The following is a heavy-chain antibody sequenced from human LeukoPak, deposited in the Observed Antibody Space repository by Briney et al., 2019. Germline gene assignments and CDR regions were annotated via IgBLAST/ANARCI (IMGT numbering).Heavy chain of an antibody. CDR3: APRDIVVVPAARYGMDV. V-gene: IGHV3-23*01. CDR2: ISGSGGST. J-gene: IGHJ6*02. CDR1: GFTFSSYA. Sequence: GGSLRLSCAASGFTFSSYAMSWVRQAPGKGLEWVSAISGSGGSTYYADSVKGRFTISRDNSKNTLYLQMNSLRAEDTAVYYCAPRDIVVVPAARYGMDVGGQGPTVTVSS. D-gene: IGHD2-2*01.